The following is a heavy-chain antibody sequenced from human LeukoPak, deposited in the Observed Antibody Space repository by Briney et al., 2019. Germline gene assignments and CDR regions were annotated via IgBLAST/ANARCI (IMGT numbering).Heavy chain of an antibody. V-gene: IGHV4-61*02. D-gene: IGHD3-10*01. CDR2: IYTSGST. Sequence: PSETLSLTCTVSGGSISSSSYYWGWIRQPAGKGLEWIGRIYTSGSTNYNPSLKSRVTISVDTSKNQFSLKLSSVTAADTAVYYCARRSMFFDYWGQGTLVTVSS. J-gene: IGHJ4*02. CDR3: ARRSMFFDY. CDR1: GGSISSSSYY.